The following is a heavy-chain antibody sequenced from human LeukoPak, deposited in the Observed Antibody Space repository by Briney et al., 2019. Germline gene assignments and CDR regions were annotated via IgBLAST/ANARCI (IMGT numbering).Heavy chain of an antibody. CDR3: AKDRRGWLQSLDY. CDR2: ISGSGGST. J-gene: IGHJ4*02. V-gene: IGHV3-23*01. CDR1: GFSFSSYA. D-gene: IGHD5-24*01. Sequence: GGSLRLSCAASGFSFSSYAMSWVRQAPGKGLEWVSAISGSGGSTYYADSVKGRFTISRDNSKNTLYLQMNSLRAEDTAVYYCAKDRRGWLQSLDYWGQGTLVTVSS.